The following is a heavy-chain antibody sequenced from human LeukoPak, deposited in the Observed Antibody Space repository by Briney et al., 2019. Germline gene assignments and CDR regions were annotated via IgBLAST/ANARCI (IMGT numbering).Heavy chain of an antibody. V-gene: IGHV4-59*08. CDR3: ARHANYYGSGSYLNWFDP. J-gene: IGHJ5*02. CDR2: IYYSGSS. D-gene: IGHD3-10*01. Sequence: SETLSLTCTVSGGSISGYYWSWIRQPPGKGLEWIGCIYYSGSSNYNPSLKSRVTISVDTSKNHFSLKLTSVTAAGTAVYYCARHANYYGSGSYLNWFDPWGQGTLVTVSS. CDR1: GGSISGYY.